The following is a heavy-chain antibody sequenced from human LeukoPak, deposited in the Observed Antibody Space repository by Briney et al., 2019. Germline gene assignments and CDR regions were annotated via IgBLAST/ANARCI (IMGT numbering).Heavy chain of an antibody. CDR3: AKDSRRSAYYYDSSGSLH. CDR2: IGVGSGNT. Sequence: SVKVSCKSSGFTFSSSAVQWVRQARGQRFEWIGWIGVGSGNTYYAERFQERVTITRDMSTSTAYMELSSLRSEDTAVYYCAKDSRRSAYYYDSSGSLHWGQGTLVTVSS. V-gene: IGHV1-58*01. J-gene: IGHJ4*02. CDR1: GFTFSSSA. D-gene: IGHD3-22*01.